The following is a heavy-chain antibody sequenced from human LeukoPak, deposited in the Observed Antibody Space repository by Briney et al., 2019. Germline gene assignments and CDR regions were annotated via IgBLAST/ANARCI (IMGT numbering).Heavy chain of an antibody. CDR3: VGFGKLGPDY. J-gene: IGHJ4*02. Sequence: SETLSLTCTVSGGSISSYSWSWIRQPAGKGLEWIGRIYSSGNTYYNASLRSRVTMSVDTSKKQFSLKLRSVTAADTAVYYCVGFGKLGPDYWGQGTLVTVSS. D-gene: IGHD3-10*01. CDR1: GGSISSYS. CDR2: IYSSGNT. V-gene: IGHV4-4*07.